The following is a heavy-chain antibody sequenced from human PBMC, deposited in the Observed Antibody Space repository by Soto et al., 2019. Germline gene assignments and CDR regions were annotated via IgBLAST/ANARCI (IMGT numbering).Heavy chain of an antibody. D-gene: IGHD3-10*01. J-gene: IGHJ4*02. Sequence: GGSLRLSCAASGFTVSSNYMSWVRQAPGKGLEWVSVIYSGVSTYYADSVKGRFTISREISKNTLYLQMNSLRAEDTAVYYCASSITMVRGRPTDYWGQGTLVTVSS. CDR3: ASSITMVRGRPTDY. CDR2: IYSGVST. V-gene: IGHV3-66*01. CDR1: GFTVSSNY.